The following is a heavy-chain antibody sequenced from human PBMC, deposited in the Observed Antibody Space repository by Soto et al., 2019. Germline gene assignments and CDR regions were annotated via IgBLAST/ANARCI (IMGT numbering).Heavy chain of an antibody. CDR3: AAEPHTSTALDY. CDR1: GFTFTSSA. Sequence: ASVKVSCKASGFTFTSSAMQWVRQARGQRLEWIGWIVVGSGNTNYAQKFQERVTITRDMSTSTAYMELSSLRSEDTAVYYCAAEPHTSTALDYWGQGTLVTVSS. CDR2: IVVGSGNT. V-gene: IGHV1-58*02. J-gene: IGHJ4*02. D-gene: IGHD5-18*01.